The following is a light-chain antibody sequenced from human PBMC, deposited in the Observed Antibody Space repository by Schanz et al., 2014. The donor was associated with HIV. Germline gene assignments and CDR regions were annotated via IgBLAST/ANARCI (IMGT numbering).Light chain of an antibody. V-gene: IGKV3-20*01. J-gene: IGKJ4*02. Sequence: EIVLTQSPGSLSLSPGGRATLSCGASQSLSSSYLAWYQQKRDQPPRLVIYATSTRAAGIPDRFSGTGSGTDFTLTISRLEPEDFAVYYCHHYGDSRGTFGGGTEVDI. CDR1: QSLSSSY. CDR3: HHYGDSRGT. CDR2: ATS.